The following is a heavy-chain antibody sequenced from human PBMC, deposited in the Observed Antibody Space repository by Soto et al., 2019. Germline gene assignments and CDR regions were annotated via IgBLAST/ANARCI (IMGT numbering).Heavy chain of an antibody. J-gene: IGHJ4*02. CDR3: ARDEGIPADHIFDS. Sequence: SQTLSLTCAISGDSVSSNSAAWNWIRQSPSRGLEWLGRTYYRSKWFNDYAVSVESRITINPDTSKNQFSLQLNSVTPDDTAVYYCARDEGIPADHIFDSWGQGTLVTVSS. CDR1: GDSVSSNSAA. D-gene: IGHD6-13*01. V-gene: IGHV6-1*01. CDR2: TYYRSKWFN.